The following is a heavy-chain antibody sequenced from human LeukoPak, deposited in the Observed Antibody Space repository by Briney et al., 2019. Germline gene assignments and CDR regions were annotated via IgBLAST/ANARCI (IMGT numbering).Heavy chain of an antibody. CDR2: ISSSSSYI. CDR3: ARGQGYCSSTSCRSY. Sequence: GGSLRLSCAASGFTFSSYSMNWVRQAPGKGLEWVSPISSSSSYIYYADSVKGRFTISRDNAKNSLYLQMNSLRAEDTAVYYCARGQGYCSSTSCRSYWGQGTLVTVSS. J-gene: IGHJ4*02. CDR1: GFTFSSYS. D-gene: IGHD2-2*01. V-gene: IGHV3-21*01.